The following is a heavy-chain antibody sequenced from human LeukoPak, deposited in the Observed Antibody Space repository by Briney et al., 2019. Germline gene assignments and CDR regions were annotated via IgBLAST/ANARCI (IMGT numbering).Heavy chain of an antibody. CDR1: GFPFYDYA. V-gene: IGHV3-9*01. J-gene: IGHJ4*02. CDR2: IRWSTDSV. CDR3: VKDFGQTTAAIAY. Sequence: GRSLRPSCAASGFPFYDYAMHWVRQAPGKGLEWVSGIRWSTDSVGYADSVRGRFTISRDKAKNSLYLQMNSLRAEDTALYYCVKDFGQTTAAIAYWGQGTLVTVSS. D-gene: IGHD2-2*01.